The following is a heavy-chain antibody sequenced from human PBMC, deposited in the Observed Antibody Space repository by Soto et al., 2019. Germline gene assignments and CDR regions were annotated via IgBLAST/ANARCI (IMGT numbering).Heavy chain of an antibody. J-gene: IGHJ4*02. D-gene: IGHD3-9*01. V-gene: IGHV2-26*01. Sequence: QVPLKESGPVLVKPTETLTLTCTVSGFSLSNARMGVSWIRQPPGKALEWLAHIFSNDEKSYSTSLKSRFIISKATSKSQVFLTMTNLDPVDTATYYCARINDILTGFDYWGQGTLVTVSS. CDR1: GFSLSNARMG. CDR3: ARINDILTGFDY. CDR2: IFSNDEK.